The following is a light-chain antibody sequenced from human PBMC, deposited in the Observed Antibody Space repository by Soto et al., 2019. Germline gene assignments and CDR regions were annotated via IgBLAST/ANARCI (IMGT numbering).Light chain of an antibody. V-gene: IGKV3-15*01. Sequence: EILMTQSPDTLSVFPGERATLSCRASQSVTTNLAWYQQKPGQAPRLLIFGASTRASGVPGRFSGSGSGAEFTLTITSLQSEDFALYYCQQYEDLPSITFGQGTRLEIK. J-gene: IGKJ5*01. CDR2: GAS. CDR1: QSVTTN. CDR3: QQYEDLPSIT.